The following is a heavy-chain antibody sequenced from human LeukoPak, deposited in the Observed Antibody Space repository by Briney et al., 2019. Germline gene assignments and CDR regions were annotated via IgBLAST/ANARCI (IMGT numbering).Heavy chain of an antibody. CDR3: ARGTYSSGWSNYYYYMDV. CDR1: SGSFSGYY. V-gene: IGHV4-34*01. D-gene: IGHD6-19*01. CDR2: INHSGST. Sequence: PSDPLSLTCTVYSGSFSGYYWSWIRQPPGEGLEWIGEINHSGSTNYNPPLKSRVTISVDTSKNQFSLKLSSVTAADTAVYYCARGTYSSGWSNYYYYMDVWGKGTTVTVSS. J-gene: IGHJ6*03.